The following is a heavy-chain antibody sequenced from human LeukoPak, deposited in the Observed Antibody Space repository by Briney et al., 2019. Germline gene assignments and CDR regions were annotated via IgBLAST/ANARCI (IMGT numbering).Heavy chain of an antibody. CDR3: AKVSRFAVVPAAMLDY. Sequence: GGSLRLSCAASGFTFRSYAMSWVRQAPGKGLVWVSAISGSGDITYYADSVKGRFTMSRDNFKNTLYLQMNSLRAEDTAVYYCAKVSRFAVVPAAMLDYWGQGIQVTVSS. CDR1: GFTFRSYA. J-gene: IGHJ4*02. V-gene: IGHV3-23*01. CDR2: ISGSGDIT. D-gene: IGHD2-2*01.